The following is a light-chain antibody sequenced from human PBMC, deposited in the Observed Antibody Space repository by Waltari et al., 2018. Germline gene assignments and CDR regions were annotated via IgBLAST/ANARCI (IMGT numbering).Light chain of an antibody. J-gene: IGKJ4*01. CDR3: QQRSNSKLT. CDR1: QSVSSY. Sequence: EIVLIQSPATLSLSPGERATLSCRASQSVSSYLAWYQQKPGQAPRLLIYDASNRATGIPARFSGSGSGTDFTLTISSLEPEDFAVYYCQQRSNSKLTFGGGTKVEIK. CDR2: DAS. V-gene: IGKV3-11*01.